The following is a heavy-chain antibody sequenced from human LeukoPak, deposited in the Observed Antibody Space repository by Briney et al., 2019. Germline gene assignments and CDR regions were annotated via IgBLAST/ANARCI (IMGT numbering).Heavy chain of an antibody. CDR3: ARARRVGATFQH. D-gene: IGHD1-26*01. J-gene: IGHJ1*01. CDR1: RFNFSSYS. V-gene: IGHV3-21*01. Sequence: GGSLRLSCAASRFNFSSYSINWVRQAPGKGLEWVSSISSSSTYIYYADSMKGRFTISRDNAKNSLYLQMNSLRAEDTAVYYCARARRVGATFQHWGQGTLVTVSS. CDR2: ISSSSTYI.